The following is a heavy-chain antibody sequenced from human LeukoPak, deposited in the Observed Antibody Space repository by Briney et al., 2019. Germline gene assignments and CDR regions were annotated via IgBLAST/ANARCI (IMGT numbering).Heavy chain of an antibody. CDR2: INHSGST. V-gene: IGHV4-34*01. Sequence: SETLSLTCAVYGGSFSGYYWSWIRQPPGKGLEWIGEINHSGSTNYNPSLKSRVTISVDTSKNQFSLKLSSVTAADTAVYYCARHGVSYYGMDVWGQGTTVTVSS. D-gene: IGHD3-3*01. J-gene: IGHJ6*02. CDR1: GGSFSGYY. CDR3: ARHGVSYYGMDV.